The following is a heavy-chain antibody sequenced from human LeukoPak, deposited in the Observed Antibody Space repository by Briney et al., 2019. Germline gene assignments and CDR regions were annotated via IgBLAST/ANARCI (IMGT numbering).Heavy chain of an antibody. CDR3: LAGYYYYYMDV. CDR1: GFTLINYW. CDR2: TNTHGTSA. V-gene: IGHV3-74*01. J-gene: IGHJ6*03. Sequence: PGGPRGLSCQAPGFTLINYWMTWFRQAPGKGLLWVARTNTHGTSANYADSVKGRFIISRDNANNTLYLQMNGLRDEDTGVYYALAGYYYYYMDVWGKGTTVTVSS. D-gene: IGHD6-13*01.